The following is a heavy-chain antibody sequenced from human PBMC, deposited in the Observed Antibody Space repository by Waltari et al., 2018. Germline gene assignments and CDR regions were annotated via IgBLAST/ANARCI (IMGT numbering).Heavy chain of an antibody. Sequence: EVQLVESGGGWVQPGGSLSLACADSRFTFSNYWMTWVRQAPGKGLEGVDNIRKDGSEKCYGDSVKGRFTISRNNANNSLYLQRNGLRVEDTAVYYCARGGSVSSGYWRDWGQGTLVTVST. V-gene: IGHV3-7*01. CDR2: IRKDGSEK. CDR1: RFTFSNYW. CDR3: ARGGSVSSGYWRD. D-gene: IGHD6-13*01. J-gene: IGHJ4*02.